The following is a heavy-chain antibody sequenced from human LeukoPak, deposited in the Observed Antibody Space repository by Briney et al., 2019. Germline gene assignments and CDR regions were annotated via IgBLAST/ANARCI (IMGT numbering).Heavy chain of an antibody. CDR3: AREGTYDSSGYNWFDP. Sequence: SKTLSLTCAVYGGSFSGYYWSWIRQPPGKGLEWIGEINHSGSTNYNPSLKSRVTISVDTSKNQFSLKLSSVTAADTAVYYCAREGTYDSSGYNWFDPWGQGTLVTVSS. CDR2: INHSGST. D-gene: IGHD3-22*01. V-gene: IGHV4-34*01. CDR1: GGSFSGYY. J-gene: IGHJ5*02.